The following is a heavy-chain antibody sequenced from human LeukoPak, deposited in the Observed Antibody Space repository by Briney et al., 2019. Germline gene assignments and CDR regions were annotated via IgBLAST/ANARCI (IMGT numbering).Heavy chain of an antibody. J-gene: IGHJ4*02. CDR2: IYTSGST. V-gene: IGHV4-4*09. CDR1: GGSISGYY. Sequence: SETLSLTCTVPGGSISGYYWSWIRQPPGKGLEWIGYIYTSGSTNYNPSLKSRVTISVDTSKNQFSLKLSSVTAADTAVYYCARHTTGEDYNPYYFDYWGQGTLVTVSS. D-gene: IGHD5-24*01. CDR3: ARHTTGEDYNPYYFDY.